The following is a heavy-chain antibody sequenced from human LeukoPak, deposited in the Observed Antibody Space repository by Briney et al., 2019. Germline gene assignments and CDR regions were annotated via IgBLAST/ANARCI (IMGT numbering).Heavy chain of an antibody. J-gene: IGHJ4*02. D-gene: IGHD3-22*01. Sequence: PSETLSLTCALYGGSFSGYYWRWIRQPPGKGLEWIGEINHSGSTNYNPSLKSRVTISVDTSKNQFSLKLSSVTAADTAVYYCARGSHNSSGYYFDYWGQGTLVTVSS. CDR2: INHSGST. CDR3: ARGSHNSSGYYFDY. CDR1: GGSFSGYY. V-gene: IGHV4-34*01.